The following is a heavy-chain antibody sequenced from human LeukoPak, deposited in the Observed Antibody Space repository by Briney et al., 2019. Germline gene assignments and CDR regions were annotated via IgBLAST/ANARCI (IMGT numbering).Heavy chain of an antibody. CDR2: ISWNSGSI. V-gene: IGHV3-9*01. Sequence: GRSLRLSCAASGFTFDDYAMHWVRQAPGKGLEWVSGISWNSGSIGYADSVKGRFTISRDNAKNSLYLQMNSLRAEDTALYYCAKDNLAGYYDSSGYPDYWGQGTLVTVSS. CDR1: GFTFDDYA. CDR3: AKDNLAGYYDSSGYPDY. D-gene: IGHD3-22*01. J-gene: IGHJ4*02.